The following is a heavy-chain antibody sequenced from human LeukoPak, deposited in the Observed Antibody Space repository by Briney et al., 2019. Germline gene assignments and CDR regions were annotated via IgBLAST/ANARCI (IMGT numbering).Heavy chain of an antibody. CDR2: ISSSSSYI. D-gene: IGHD1-26*01. J-gene: IGHJ4*02. CDR3: ARDPSTIYNSGSYGDY. Sequence: PGGSLRLSCAASGFTFSSYSMNWVRQAPGKGLEWVSSISSSSSYIYYADSVKGRFTISRDNAKNSLYPQMNSLRAEDTAVYYCARDPSTIYNSGSYGDYWGQGTLVTVSS. CDR1: GFTFSSYS. V-gene: IGHV3-21*01.